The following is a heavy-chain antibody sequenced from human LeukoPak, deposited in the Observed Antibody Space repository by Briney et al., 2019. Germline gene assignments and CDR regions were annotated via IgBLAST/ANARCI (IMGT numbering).Heavy chain of an antibody. J-gene: IGHJ4*02. V-gene: IGHV3-15*01. D-gene: IGHD1-1*01. CDR1: GFTFSNAW. CDR3: TPVDGYFWNESDY. Sequence: GGSLRLSCAASGFTFSNAWMSWVRQAPGKGLEWVGRIKSKTDGGTTDYAAPVKGRFTISRDDSKNTLYLQMNSLKTEDTAVYYCTPVDGYFWNESDYWGQGTLVTVSS. CDR2: IKSKTDGGTT.